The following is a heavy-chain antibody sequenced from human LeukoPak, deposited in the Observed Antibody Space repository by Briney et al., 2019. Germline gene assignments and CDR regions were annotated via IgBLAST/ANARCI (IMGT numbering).Heavy chain of an antibody. Sequence: SETLSLTCTVSGGSISSGSYYWGWIRQPPGKGLEWIGSIYYSGSTYYNPSLKSRVAMSLDTSKNQVSLYLTSVTAADTAMYFCARSFSEKYYFESWGQGTLVTVSS. CDR2: IYYSGST. D-gene: IGHD1-26*01. J-gene: IGHJ4*02. CDR1: GGSISSGSYY. CDR3: ARSFSEKYYFES. V-gene: IGHV4-39*07.